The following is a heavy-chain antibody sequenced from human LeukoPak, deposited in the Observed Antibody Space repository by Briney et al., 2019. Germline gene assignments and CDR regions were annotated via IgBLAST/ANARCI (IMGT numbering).Heavy chain of an antibody. Sequence: PSETLSLTCTVSGGSISSSSYYWGWIRQPPGKGLEWIGSIYYSGSTYYNPSLKSRLTISVDTSKNQFSLKLSSVTAADTAVYYCARSPQVIPADYYYYYYMDVWGKGTTVTVSS. CDR1: GGSISSSSYY. D-gene: IGHD2-2*01. V-gene: IGHV4-39*01. J-gene: IGHJ6*03. CDR3: ARSPQVIPADYYYYYYMDV. CDR2: IYYSGST.